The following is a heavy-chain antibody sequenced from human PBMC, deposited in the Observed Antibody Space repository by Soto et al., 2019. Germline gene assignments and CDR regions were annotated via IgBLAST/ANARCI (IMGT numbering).Heavy chain of an antibody. J-gene: IGHJ4*02. Sequence: QVQLVQSGAEVKKPGASVKVSCKASGYTFTSYAMHWVRQAPGQRLEWMGWINAGNGNTKYSQKFQDRVTITRDTSASTAYMELSSLRSEDTAVYYCASERGLAALGYWGQGTLVTVSS. CDR3: ASERGLAALGY. V-gene: IGHV1-3*01. D-gene: IGHD6-13*01. CDR2: INAGNGNT. CDR1: GYTFTSYA.